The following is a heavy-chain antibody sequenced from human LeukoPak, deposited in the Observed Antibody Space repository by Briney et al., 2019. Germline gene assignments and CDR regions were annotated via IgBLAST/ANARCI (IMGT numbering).Heavy chain of an antibody. Sequence: SETLSLTCTVSGGSISSYFWSWIRQPPGKGLEWIGFIYYSGSTNYNPSLKSRVTISVDTSKKQFSLKLSSVTAADTAMYYCARVRVFRDFWSGYYFDYWGQGTLVTVSS. CDR2: IYYSGST. CDR1: GGSISSYF. J-gene: IGHJ4*02. CDR3: ARVRVFRDFWSGYYFDY. V-gene: IGHV4-59*01. D-gene: IGHD3-3*01.